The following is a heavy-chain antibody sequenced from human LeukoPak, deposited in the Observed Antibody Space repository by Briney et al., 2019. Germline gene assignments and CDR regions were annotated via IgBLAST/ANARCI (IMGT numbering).Heavy chain of an antibody. Sequence: ASVKVSCKASGYTSTSYAMNWVRQAPGQGLEWMGWINTNTGNPTYAQGFTGRFVFSLDTSVSTAYLQISSLKAEDTAVYYCARGYDSSGYPDGYFQHWGQGTLVTVSS. CDR2: INTNTGNP. CDR3: ARGYDSSGYPDGYFQH. V-gene: IGHV7-4-1*02. CDR1: GYTSTSYA. J-gene: IGHJ1*01. D-gene: IGHD3-22*01.